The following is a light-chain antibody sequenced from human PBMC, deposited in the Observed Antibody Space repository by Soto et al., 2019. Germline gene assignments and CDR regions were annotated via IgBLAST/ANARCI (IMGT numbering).Light chain of an antibody. J-gene: IGLJ1*01. Sequence: QSVLTQPASVSGSPGQSIPISCTGTTSDIGAFNYVSWYQQHPGKAPKLIIYEVSNRPSGVSNRFSGSKSGNTSSLTISGLQAEDEADYYCSSYTSSDTYVLGTGTKLTVL. V-gene: IGLV2-14*01. CDR2: EVS. CDR3: SSYTSSDTYV. CDR1: TSDIGAFNY.